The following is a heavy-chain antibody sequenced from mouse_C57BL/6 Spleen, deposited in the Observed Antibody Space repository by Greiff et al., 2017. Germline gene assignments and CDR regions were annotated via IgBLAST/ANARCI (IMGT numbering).Heavy chain of an antibody. D-gene: IGHD2-5*01. V-gene: IGHV1-69*01. CDR3: ARSGSNYAWFAY. J-gene: IGHJ3*01. Sequence: QVQLQQPGAELVMPGASVKLSCKASGYTFTSYWMHWVKQRPGQGLEWIGEIGPSGSYTNYNQNFKGKSTLTVDKSSSTAYMQLSSLTSEDSAVYYCARSGSNYAWFAYGGQGTLVTVSA. CDR2: IGPSGSYT. CDR1: GYTFTSYW.